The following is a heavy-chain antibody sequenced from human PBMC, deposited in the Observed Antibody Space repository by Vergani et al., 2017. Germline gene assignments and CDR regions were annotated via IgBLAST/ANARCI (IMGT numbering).Heavy chain of an antibody. CDR1: GFTFSSYG. V-gene: IGHV3-33*01. J-gene: IGHJ5*02. D-gene: IGHD4-17*01. CDR2: IWYDGSNK. CDR3: ARAYGDYANWFDP. Sequence: QVQLVESGGGVVQPGRSLRLSCAASGFTFSSYGMHWVRQAPGKGLEWVAVIWYDGSNKYYADSVKGRFTISRDNSKNTLYLQMNSLRAEDTAVYYCARAYGDYANWFDPWGQGTLVTVSS.